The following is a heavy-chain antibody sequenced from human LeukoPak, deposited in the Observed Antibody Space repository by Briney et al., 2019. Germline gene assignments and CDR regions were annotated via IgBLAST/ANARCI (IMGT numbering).Heavy chain of an antibody. J-gene: IGHJ3*02. CDR3: AIVIIGDAFDI. Sequence: SETLSLTCTVSGGSISSYYWGWIRQPPGKGLEWIGSIYHSGSTYYNPSLKSRVTISVDTSKNQFSLKLSSVTAADTAVYYCAIVIIGDAFDIWGQGTMVTVSS. D-gene: IGHD2-15*01. CDR1: GGSISSYY. CDR2: IYHSGST. V-gene: IGHV4-38-2*02.